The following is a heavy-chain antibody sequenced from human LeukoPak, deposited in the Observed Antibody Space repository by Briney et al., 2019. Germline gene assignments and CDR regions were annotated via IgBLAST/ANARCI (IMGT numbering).Heavy chain of an antibody. D-gene: IGHD4-17*01. V-gene: IGHV1-3*01. CDR1: GYTFTGYY. J-gene: IGHJ6*02. CDR3: ARGRMTTVTIYYYYGMDV. Sequence: ASVKVSCKASGYTFTGYYMHWVRQAPGQRLEWMGWINAGNGNTKYSQKFQGRVTITRDTSASTAYMELSSLRSEDTAVYYCARGRMTTVTIYYYYGMDVWGQGTTVTVSS. CDR2: INAGNGNT.